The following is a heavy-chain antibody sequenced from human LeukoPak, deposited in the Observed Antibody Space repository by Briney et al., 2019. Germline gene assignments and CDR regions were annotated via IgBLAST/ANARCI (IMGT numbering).Heavy chain of an antibody. D-gene: IGHD2-21*02. CDR1: GGSFSGYD. Sequence: PSETLSLTCAAYGGSFSGYDWSWIRQPPGKGLEWIGEINHSGSTNYNPSLKSRVTISVDTSKNQFSLKLNSVTAADTAVYYCAREVTDAFDIWGQGTMVTVPS. CDR3: AREVTDAFDI. J-gene: IGHJ3*02. V-gene: IGHV4-34*01. CDR2: INHSGST.